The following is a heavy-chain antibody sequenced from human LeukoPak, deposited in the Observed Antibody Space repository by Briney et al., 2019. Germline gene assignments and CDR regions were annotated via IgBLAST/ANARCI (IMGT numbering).Heavy chain of an antibody. CDR3: ARASRDGYNYDY. Sequence: ASVKVSCKASGYTFTSYGISWVRQAPGQGLEWMEWISVYNGNTNYAQKVQGRVTMTTDTSTSTAYMDLRSLRSDDTAVYYCARASRDGYNYDYWGQGTLVTVSS. CDR1: GYTFTSYG. D-gene: IGHD5-24*01. CDR2: ISVYNGNT. J-gene: IGHJ4*02. V-gene: IGHV1-18*01.